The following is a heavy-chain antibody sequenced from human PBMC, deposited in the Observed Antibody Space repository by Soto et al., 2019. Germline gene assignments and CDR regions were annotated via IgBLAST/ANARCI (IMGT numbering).Heavy chain of an antibody. CDR3: TRGRNSGDGYNGGGY. J-gene: IGHJ4*02. V-gene: IGHV1-8*01. Sequence: ASVKVSCKASGYTFTSFDINWVRQATGQGLEWMGWMNPNSGHTGYAQKFQGRVTMTRDTSISTAYMELSSLRYEDTAVYYCTRGRNSGDGYNGGGYWGQGTLVTGSS. CDR2: MNPNSGHT. CDR1: GYTFTSFD. D-gene: IGHD1-1*01.